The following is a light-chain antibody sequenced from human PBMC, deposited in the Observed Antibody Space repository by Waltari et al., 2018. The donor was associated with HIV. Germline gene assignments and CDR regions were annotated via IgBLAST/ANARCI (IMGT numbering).Light chain of an antibody. J-gene: IGLJ2*01. V-gene: IGLV2-14*01. Sequence: QSALTQPASVSGSPGPSSTISCTGPSSDVGTYNHVSSYQQHPGKAPKLIIYELSTRPSGISDRFSGSKSDNAASLTIAALQPEDEADYYCSSYTNTNISFGGGTKLTVL. CDR3: SSYTNTNIS. CDR2: ELS. CDR1: SSDVGTYNH.